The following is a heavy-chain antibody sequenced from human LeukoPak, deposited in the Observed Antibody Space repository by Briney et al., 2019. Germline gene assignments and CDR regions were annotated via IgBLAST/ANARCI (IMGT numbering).Heavy chain of an antibody. CDR2: ISYDGRNK. D-gene: IGHD5-12*01. J-gene: IGHJ4*02. CDR3: SKAXXXXDGSNPDY. V-gene: IGHV3-30*18. CDR1: GFIFSSYG. Sequence: GGSLRLSCAASGFIFSSYGMHWVRQAPGKGLEWVAVISYDGRNKYYADSVKGRFTISRDNSKNTLYLQMNSLRAEDTALYYCSKAXXXXDGSNPDYWGQGTLVTV.